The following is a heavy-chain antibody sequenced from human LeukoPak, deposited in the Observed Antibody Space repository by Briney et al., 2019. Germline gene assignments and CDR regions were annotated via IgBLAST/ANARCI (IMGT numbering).Heavy chain of an antibody. D-gene: IGHD3-22*01. CDR1: GGCISSYY. CDR2: IYYSGST. Sequence: PSETLSLTCTVSGGCISSYYWSWIRQPPGKGLEWIGYIYYSGSTNYNPSLKSRVTISVDTSKNQFSLRLSSVTAADTAVYYCARDGTYYYDSSGPNTGHWYFDLWGRGTLVTVSS. V-gene: IGHV4-59*01. J-gene: IGHJ2*01. CDR3: ARDGTYYYDSSGPNTGHWYFDL.